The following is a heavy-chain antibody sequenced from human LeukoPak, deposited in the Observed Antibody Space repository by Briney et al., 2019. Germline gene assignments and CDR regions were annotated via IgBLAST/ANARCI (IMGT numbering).Heavy chain of an antibody. D-gene: IGHD3-22*01. CDR1: GYTFTGYY. J-gene: IGHJ4*02. V-gene: IGHV1-2*02. CDR3: ARDPLVRPRRKSQAPYDSSGYYTD. CDR2: INPNSGGT. Sequence: GASVKVSCKASGYTFTGYYMHWVRQAPGQGLEWMGWINPNSGGTNYAQKFQGRVTMTRDTSISTAYMELSRLRSDDTAVYYCARDPLVRPRRKSQAPYDSSGYYTDWGQGTLVTVSS.